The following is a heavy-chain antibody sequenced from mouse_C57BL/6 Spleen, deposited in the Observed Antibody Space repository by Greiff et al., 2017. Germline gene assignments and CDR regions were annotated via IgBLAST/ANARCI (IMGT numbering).Heavy chain of an antibody. CDR3: ARSGKWLPYYAMDY. Sequence: QVQLKQPGAELVKPGASVKMSCKASGYTFTSYWITWVKQRPGQGLEWIGDIYPGSGSTNYNEKFKSKATLTVDTSSSTAYMQLSSLTSEDSAVYYCARSGKWLPYYAMDYWGQGTSVTVSS. CDR1: GYTFTSYW. J-gene: IGHJ4*01. CDR2: IYPGSGST. D-gene: IGHD2-2*01. V-gene: IGHV1-55*01.